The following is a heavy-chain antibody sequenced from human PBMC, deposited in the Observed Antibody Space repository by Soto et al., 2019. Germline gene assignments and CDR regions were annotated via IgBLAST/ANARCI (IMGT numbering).Heavy chain of an antibody. Sequence: GGSLRLSCAASGSTFSSYSMNWVRQAPGKGLEWVSSISSSSSYIYYADSVKGRFTISRDNAKNSLYLQMNSLRAEDTAVYYCARDYSSYGPFDYWGQGTLVTVSS. CDR3: ARDYSSYGPFDY. CDR1: GSTFSSYS. CDR2: ISSSSSYI. J-gene: IGHJ4*02. D-gene: IGHD5-18*01. V-gene: IGHV3-21*01.